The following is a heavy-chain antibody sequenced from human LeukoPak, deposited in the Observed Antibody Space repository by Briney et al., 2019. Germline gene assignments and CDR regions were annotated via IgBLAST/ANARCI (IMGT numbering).Heavy chain of an antibody. J-gene: IGHJ4*02. CDR2: IWYDGSNK. Sequence: GRSLRLSCAASGFTFSSYGMHWVRQAPGKGLEWVAVIWYDGSNKYYADSVKGRFTISRDNSKNTLYLQMNSLRAEDTAVYYCARDYDFWSGYSPAYYFDYWGQGTLVTVSS. V-gene: IGHV3-33*01. D-gene: IGHD3-3*01. CDR1: GFTFSSYG. CDR3: ARDYDFWSGYSPAYYFDY.